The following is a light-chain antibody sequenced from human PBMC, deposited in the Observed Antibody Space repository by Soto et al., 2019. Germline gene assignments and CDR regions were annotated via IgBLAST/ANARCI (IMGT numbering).Light chain of an antibody. CDR3: QQYGSSPPIT. CDR2: GAS. Sequence: EIVLTQSPGTLSLSPGERATLSCRASQYLSSNYLAWYQQKPGQAPRLLIYGASSRATGIPDRFSGSGSGTDFTLTVSRLEPEDLAVYYCQQYGSSPPITFGQGTRLEIK. CDR1: QYLSSNY. V-gene: IGKV3-20*01. J-gene: IGKJ5*01.